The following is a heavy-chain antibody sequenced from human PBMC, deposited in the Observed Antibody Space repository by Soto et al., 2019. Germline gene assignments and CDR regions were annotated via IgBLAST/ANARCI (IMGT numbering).Heavy chain of an antibody. V-gene: IGHV1-2*02. Sequence: GASVKVSCKASGYTFTGYYMHWVRQAPGQGLEWMGWIDPNNGETNYAQKFQGRVTMTEDTSTDTAYMELSSLRSEDTAVYYCATGYNWNYDYYYYGMDVWGQGTTVTVSS. J-gene: IGHJ6*02. D-gene: IGHD1-7*01. CDR2: IDPNNGET. CDR3: ATGYNWNYDYYYYGMDV. CDR1: GYTFTGYY.